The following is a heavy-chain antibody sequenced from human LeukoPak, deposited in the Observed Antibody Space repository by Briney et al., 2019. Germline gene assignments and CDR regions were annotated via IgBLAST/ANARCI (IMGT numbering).Heavy chain of an antibody. CDR3: AREGSGWSRVVFDF. J-gene: IGHJ4*02. CDR1: GFTFSSYS. CDR2: ISSSSSYI. D-gene: IGHD6-19*01. Sequence: GSLRLSCAASGFTFSSYSMNWVRQAPGKGLEWVSSISSSSSYIYYADSVKGRFTISRDNAKNSLYLQMNSLRAEDTAVYYCAREGSGWSRVVFDFWGQGILVTVSS. V-gene: IGHV3-21*01.